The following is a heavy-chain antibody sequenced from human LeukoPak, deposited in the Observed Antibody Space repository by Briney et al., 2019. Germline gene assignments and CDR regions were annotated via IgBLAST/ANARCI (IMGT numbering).Heavy chain of an antibody. CDR3: ATKTSYYYETSGPGDY. CDR1: GFTFGSYE. J-gene: IGHJ4*02. Sequence: GGSLRLSCAASGFTFGSYEMIWVRQAPGKGLEWVSYISSSGFTMYYADSVKGRLTISRDNAKDSLYLQMNSLRAEDTAVYYCATKTSYYYETSGPGDYWGQGTLVTVSS. CDR2: ISSSGFTM. D-gene: IGHD3-22*01. V-gene: IGHV3-48*03.